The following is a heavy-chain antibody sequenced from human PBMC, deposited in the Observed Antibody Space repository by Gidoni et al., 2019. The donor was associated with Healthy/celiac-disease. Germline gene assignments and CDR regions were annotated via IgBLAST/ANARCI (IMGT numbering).Heavy chain of an antibody. Sequence: EVQLLESGGGLVQQGGYLRLSCTASGFTFSRHAMSWVRQAPWKGLEWVSAISGSGGSTYYADSVKGRFTISRDNSKNTLNLQMNSLRAEDTAVYYCAKRGDCSSTSCHSPFDYWGQGTLVTVSS. V-gene: IGHV3-23*01. CDR1: GFTFSRHA. CDR3: AKRGDCSSTSCHSPFDY. D-gene: IGHD2-2*01. J-gene: IGHJ4*02. CDR2: ISGSGGST.